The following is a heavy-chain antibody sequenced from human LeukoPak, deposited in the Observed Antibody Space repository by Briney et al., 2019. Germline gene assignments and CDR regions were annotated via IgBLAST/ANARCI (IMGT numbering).Heavy chain of an antibody. Sequence: GGSLRLSCAASGFTFSSYGMHWVRQAPGKGLEWVAVISYDGSNKYYADSVKGRFTISRDNSKNTLYLQMNSLRAEDTAVYYCAKGGYDSSGYYPYYYYYYYMDVWGKGTTVTVSS. CDR3: AKGGYDSSGYYPYYYYYYYMDV. CDR2: ISYDGSNK. V-gene: IGHV3-30*18. D-gene: IGHD3-22*01. CDR1: GFTFSSYG. J-gene: IGHJ6*03.